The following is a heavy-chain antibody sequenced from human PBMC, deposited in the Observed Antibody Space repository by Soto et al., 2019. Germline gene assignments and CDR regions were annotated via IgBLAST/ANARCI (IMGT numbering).Heavy chain of an antibody. V-gene: IGHV4-39*01. CDR3: GKVLVGATGHTDSDS. CDR2: IDYNGVT. CDR1: GGSIYRSGYY. J-gene: IGHJ4*02. D-gene: IGHD2-15*01. Sequence: PSEPLSLTCTVSGGSIYRSGYYWGWIRQPPGRGLEWIGNIDYNGVTYSNPSLKSRVTISRDTSKNQFSLKLTPVTAADTALYYCGKVLVGATGHTDSDSWGPGTRVTVS.